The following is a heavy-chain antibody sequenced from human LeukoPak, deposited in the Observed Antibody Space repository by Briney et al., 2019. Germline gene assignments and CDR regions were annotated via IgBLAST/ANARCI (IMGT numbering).Heavy chain of an antibody. CDR1: GNSISSSSYY. V-gene: IGHV4-39*07. CDR3: ARGPYSYDSSGAFDI. D-gene: IGHD3-22*01. CDR2: INYYGKT. J-gene: IGHJ3*02. Sequence: SETLSLTCTVSGNSISSSSYYWVWIRQPPGKGLEWIGSINYYGKTYYNPSVKSRVTISVDTSKNQFSLMVRSVTAADTAVYFCARGPYSYDSSGAFDIWGQGTMVTVSS.